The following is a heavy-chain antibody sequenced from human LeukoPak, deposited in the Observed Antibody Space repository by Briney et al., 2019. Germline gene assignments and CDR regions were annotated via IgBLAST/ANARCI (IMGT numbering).Heavy chain of an antibody. CDR3: ARDWRGVPGTARYYYFGMDV. CDR2: IYSNGNT. V-gene: IGHV4-39*07. CDR1: GDSIRSSSYY. D-gene: IGHD6-13*01. Sequence: SETLSLTCTVSGDSIRSSSYYWGWIRQPPGKGLEWIGQIYSNGNTYDNPSLKSRVTISIETSKNQFSLKLTSVTAADTAVYYCARDWRGVPGTARYYYFGMDVWGQGATVTVSS. J-gene: IGHJ6*02.